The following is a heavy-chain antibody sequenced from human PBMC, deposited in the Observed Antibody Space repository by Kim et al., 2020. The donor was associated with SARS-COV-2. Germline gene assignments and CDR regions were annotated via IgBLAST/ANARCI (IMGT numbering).Heavy chain of an antibody. CDR3: ARKPTTSSWSYYFEY. CDR1: GFSFSNYA. D-gene: IGHD6-13*01. Sequence: GGSLRLSCAASGFSFSNYAMFWVRQAPGKGLEWVALISYDGTNKYYADSVKGRFAISRDNSKSTLYLQMNSLRVADTAVYFCARKPTTSSWSYYFEYWGQGTLVTVSS. V-gene: IGHV3-30*09. CDR2: ISYDGTNK. J-gene: IGHJ4*01.